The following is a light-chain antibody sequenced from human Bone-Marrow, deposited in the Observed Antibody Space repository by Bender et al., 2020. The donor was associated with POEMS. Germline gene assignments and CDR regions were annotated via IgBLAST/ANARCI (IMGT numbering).Light chain of an antibody. V-gene: IGLV3-19*01. J-gene: IGLJ2*01. Sequence: SSELTQDPAVSVALGQTVRITCQGDSLRSSYASWYQQKPGQAPVLVIYDKNNRPSGIPDRFSGSKSGTSGTLAITGLQTGDEADYYCGTWDSRLSVVVFGGGTKLTVL. CDR2: DKN. CDR1: SLRSSY. CDR3: GTWDSRLSVVV.